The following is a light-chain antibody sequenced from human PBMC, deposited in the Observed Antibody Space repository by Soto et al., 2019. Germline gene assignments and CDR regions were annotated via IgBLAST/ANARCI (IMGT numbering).Light chain of an antibody. V-gene: IGLV1-40*01. Sequence: QSALTQPPSVSGAAGQRVTISCTGNSSNIGAGYDVHWYQQLPGTAPKLLIYGNSNRPSGVPDRFAGSRSGTSASLAITGLQAEDGADYYCQSYDSSLSGYVFGTGTKVTV. J-gene: IGLJ1*01. CDR1: SSNIGAGYD. CDR2: GNS. CDR3: QSYDSSLSGYV.